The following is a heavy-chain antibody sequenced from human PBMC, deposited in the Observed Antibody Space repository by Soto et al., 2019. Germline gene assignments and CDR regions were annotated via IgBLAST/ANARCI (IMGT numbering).Heavy chain of an antibody. CDR3: AREVPSRYFDL. D-gene: IGHD3-10*01. J-gene: IGHJ2*01. CDR2: INHSGST. V-gene: IGHV4-34*01. Sequence: QVRLQQWGAGLLKPSETLPLTCAVYGGSFSDYYWSWIRQPPGKGLEWIGEINHSGSTNYNPSLKRRVTIAVDTSKNPFSLKLNSVTAADTAVYYCAREVPSRYFDLWGRGTPVTVSS. CDR1: GGSFSDYY.